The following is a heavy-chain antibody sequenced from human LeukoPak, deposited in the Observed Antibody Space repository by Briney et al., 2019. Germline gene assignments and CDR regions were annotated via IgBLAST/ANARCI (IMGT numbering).Heavy chain of an antibody. J-gene: IGHJ3*02. Sequence: GRSLRLSCAASGFTFSSYGMHWVRQAPGKGLEWVAVISYDGSNKYYADSVKGRFTISRDNSKNTLYLQMNSLRAEDTALYYCARASTTSIAARLFPPNDAFDIWGQGTMVTVSS. CDR2: ISYDGSNK. CDR1: GFTFSSYG. D-gene: IGHD6-6*01. V-gene: IGHV3-30*03. CDR3: ARASTTSIAARLFPPNDAFDI.